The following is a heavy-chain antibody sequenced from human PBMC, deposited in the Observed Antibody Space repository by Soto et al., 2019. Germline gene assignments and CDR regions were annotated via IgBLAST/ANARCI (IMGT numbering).Heavy chain of an antibody. J-gene: IGHJ3*02. CDR3: ARDPRWRDSSSPDDAFDI. Sequence: GGSLRLSCAASGFTFSSYGMHWVRQAPGKGLEWVAVIWYDGSNKYYADSVKGRFTISRDNSKNTLYLQMNSLRAEDTAVYSCARDPRWRDSSSPDDAFDIWGQGTMVTVSS. CDR2: IWYDGSNK. D-gene: IGHD6-13*01. V-gene: IGHV3-33*01. CDR1: GFTFSSYG.